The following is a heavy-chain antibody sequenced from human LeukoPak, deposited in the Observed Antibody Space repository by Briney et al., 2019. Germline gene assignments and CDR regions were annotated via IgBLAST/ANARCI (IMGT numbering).Heavy chain of an antibody. D-gene: IGHD2-2*01. Sequence: GASVKVSCKASGYTFNKYGISWVRQAPGQGLEWMGWITTYNGNTNYAQKVQGRVTMTTDTSASTVYMELRSLRPDDTAVYYCAREGDEFVVVPNWFDPWGQGTLVTVSS. J-gene: IGHJ5*02. CDR3: AREGDEFVVVPNWFDP. CDR1: GYTFNKYG. V-gene: IGHV1-18*01. CDR2: ITTYNGNT.